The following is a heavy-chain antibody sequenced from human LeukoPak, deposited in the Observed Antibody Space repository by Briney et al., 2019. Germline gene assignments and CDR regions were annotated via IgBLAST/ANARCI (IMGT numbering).Heavy chain of an antibody. Sequence: PSETLSLTCTVSGGSISSYFWSWIQQPPGKGLEWIGYIYYSGSTNYNPSLKSRVTISVDTSKNQFSLKLSSVTAADTAVYYCAREHPYYDILTGYYPDAFDIWGQGTMVTVSS. D-gene: IGHD3-9*01. CDR2: IYYSGST. CDR1: GGSISSYF. V-gene: IGHV4-59*01. J-gene: IGHJ3*02. CDR3: AREHPYYDILTGYYPDAFDI.